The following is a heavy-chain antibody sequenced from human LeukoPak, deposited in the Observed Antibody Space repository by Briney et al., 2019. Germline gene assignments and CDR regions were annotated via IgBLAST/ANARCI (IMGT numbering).Heavy chain of an antibody. CDR1: GGSISSYY. D-gene: IGHD2-21*01. V-gene: IGHV4-59*01. CDR3: ARGSDSKSTYFAY. Sequence: SETLSLTCTVSGGSISSYYWSWIRQPPGKGLEWIGYIYYSGSTNYNPSLKSRVTISVDTSKNQFSLKLSSVTAADSAVYCCARGSDSKSTYFAYWGQGTLVTVSS. CDR2: IYYSGST. J-gene: IGHJ4*02.